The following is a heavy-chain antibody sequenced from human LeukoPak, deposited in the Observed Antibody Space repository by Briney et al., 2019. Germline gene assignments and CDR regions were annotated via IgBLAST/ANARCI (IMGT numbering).Heavy chain of an antibody. CDR1: GFTFSSYA. Sequence: GGSLRLSCAASGFTFSSYAMSLVRQAPGKGLEWVSAISGSGGSTYYANSVKGRSTISRANSKNTLYLQLNSLTAEDTAVYVFAKDLPYYYDSSGFDIWGEGTMVTVSS. J-gene: IGHJ3*02. V-gene: IGHV3-23*01. D-gene: IGHD3-22*01. CDR2: ISGSGGST. CDR3: AKDLPYYYDSSGFDI.